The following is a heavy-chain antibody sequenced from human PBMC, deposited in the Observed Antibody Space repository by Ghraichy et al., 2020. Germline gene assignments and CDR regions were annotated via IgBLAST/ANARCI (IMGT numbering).Heavy chain of an antibody. CDR1: GYTFTSYA. CDR3: ARGRLVVPAGVWFDP. J-gene: IGHJ5*02. Sequence: ASVKVSCKASGYTFTSYAMHWVRQAPGQRLEWMGWINAGNGNTKYSQKFQGRVTITRDTSASTAYMELSSLRSEDTAVYYCARGRLVVPAGVWFDPWGQGTLVTVSS. CDR2: INAGNGNT. V-gene: IGHV1-3*01. D-gene: IGHD2-2*01.